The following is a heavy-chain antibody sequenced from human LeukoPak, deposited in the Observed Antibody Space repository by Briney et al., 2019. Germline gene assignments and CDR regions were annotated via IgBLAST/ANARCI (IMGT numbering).Heavy chain of an antibody. Sequence: SETLSLTCTVSGGSISSGGNYWSWIRQLPGKGLEWLGSIYYSGSTYYNPSLKSRVTISVDTSKNQFSLKLSSLTAADTAVYYCARKLYDNWIDPWGQGTLVTVSS. J-gene: IGHJ5*02. CDR2: IYYSGST. CDR3: ARKLYDNWIDP. V-gene: IGHV4-31*03. CDR1: GGSISSGGNY. D-gene: IGHD2-8*01.